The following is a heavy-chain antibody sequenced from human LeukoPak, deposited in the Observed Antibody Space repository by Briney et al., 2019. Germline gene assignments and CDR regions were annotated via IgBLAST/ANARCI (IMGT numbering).Heavy chain of an antibody. D-gene: IGHD4/OR15-4a*01. Sequence: PGGSLRLSCAASGFTFSSYSMNWVRQAPGKGLEWVSYISSSGSTIYYADSVKGRFIISRDNAKNSLYLQMNSLRAEDTAVYYCVGAGTSAFDIWGQGTMVTVSS. J-gene: IGHJ3*02. V-gene: IGHV3-48*04. CDR3: VGAGTSAFDI. CDR1: GFTFSSYS. CDR2: ISSSGSTI.